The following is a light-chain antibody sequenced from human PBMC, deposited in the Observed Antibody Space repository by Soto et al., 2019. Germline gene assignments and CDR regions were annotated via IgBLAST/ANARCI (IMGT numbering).Light chain of an antibody. CDR2: AAS. V-gene: IGKV3-15*01. J-gene: IGKJ5*01. CDR1: QSVRSN. CDR3: QQYNEGPPFT. Sequence: EIVMTQSPSTLSVSPGERATLSCRASQSVRSNLAWYQQKPGQAPRLVIYAASTRATGIPDRFSGSVSGTEFTLTISSLQSEDFAVYYCQQYNEGPPFTFGQGRRLEIK.